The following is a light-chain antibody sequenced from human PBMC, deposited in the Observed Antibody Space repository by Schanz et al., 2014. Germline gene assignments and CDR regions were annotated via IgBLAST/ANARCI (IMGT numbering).Light chain of an antibody. CDR3: QQCYSHPT. CDR2: AS. CDR1: QSISSW. J-gene: IGKJ1*01. Sequence: DIQMPQSPSTLSASVGDRVTITCRARQSISSWLAWYQQKPGKAPKLLIHASRLQSGVPSRFSGSGSGTDFTLSISSLQPEDVATYYCQQCYSHPTFGQGTKVEIK. V-gene: IGKV1-39*01.